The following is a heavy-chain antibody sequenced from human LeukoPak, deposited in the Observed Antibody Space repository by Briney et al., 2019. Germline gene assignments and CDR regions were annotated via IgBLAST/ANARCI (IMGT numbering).Heavy chain of an antibody. V-gene: IGHV4-34*01. CDR1: GGSFSGYY. CDR2: INHSGST. Sequence: SETLSLTCAVYGGSFSGYYWSWIRQPPGKGLEWIGEINHSGSTNYNPSLKSRVTISVDTSKNQFSLKLSSVTAADTAVYYCARGPDCSGGSCYSGYYFDYWGQGTLVTVSS. D-gene: IGHD2-15*01. J-gene: IGHJ4*02. CDR3: ARGPDCSGGSCYSGYYFDY.